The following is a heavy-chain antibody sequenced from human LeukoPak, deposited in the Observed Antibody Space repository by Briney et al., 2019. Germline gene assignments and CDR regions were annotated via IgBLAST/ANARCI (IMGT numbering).Heavy chain of an antibody. V-gene: IGHV4-59*08. J-gene: IGHJ4*02. D-gene: IGHD4-17*01. Sequence: PSETLSLTCTVSGGSISSYYWSWIRQPPGKGLEWIGYIYYSGSTNYNPSLKSRVTISVDTSKNQFSLKLSSVTAADTAVYYCARRSYGDYVTFDYWGQGTLVTVSS. CDR1: GGSISSYY. CDR2: IYYSGST. CDR3: ARRSYGDYVTFDY.